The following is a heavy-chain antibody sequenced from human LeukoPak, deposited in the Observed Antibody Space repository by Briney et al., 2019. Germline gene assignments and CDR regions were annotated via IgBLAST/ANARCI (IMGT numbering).Heavy chain of an antibody. CDR2: IKRDGSGE. CDR1: GFIFSSRW. CDR3: ASLLGDKTIFDY. V-gene: IGHV3-7*01. J-gene: IGHJ4*02. Sequence: GGSLRLSCAASGFIFSSRWMSWVRQAPGKGLEWVANIKRDGSGEYYVDPVKGRFTISRDNAKNSLYLQMNSLRAEDTAVYYCASLLGDKTIFDYWGQGTLVTVSS. D-gene: IGHD1-26*01.